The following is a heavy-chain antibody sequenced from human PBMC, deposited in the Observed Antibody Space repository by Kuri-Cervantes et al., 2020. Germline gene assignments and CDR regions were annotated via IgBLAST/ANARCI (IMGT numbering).Heavy chain of an antibody. Sequence: GESLKISCAASGFTFSSYSMNWVRQAPGKGLEWVSSISSSSSYIYYADSVKGRFTISRDNAKNSLYLQMNSLRAEDTAVYYCARERSGYSYGHKFYYFDYWGQGTLVTVSS. V-gene: IGHV3-21*01. CDR2: ISSSSSYI. D-gene: IGHD5-18*01. CDR1: GFTFSSYS. CDR3: ARERSGYSYGHKFYYFDY. J-gene: IGHJ4*02.